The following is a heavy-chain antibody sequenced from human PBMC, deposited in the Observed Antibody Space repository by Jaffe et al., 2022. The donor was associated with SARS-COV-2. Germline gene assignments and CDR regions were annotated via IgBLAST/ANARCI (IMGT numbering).Heavy chain of an antibody. CDR2: INIHTGNP. Sequence: QVQLVQSGSELKNPGASVKVSCKAAGDSFISYAVNWVRQAPGQGLEWMGWINIHTGNPTYAQGFTGRFVFSLDTSVSTTYLQISSLKAEDTAVYYCASRNYDSSGPSRYDFWGQGTLVTVSS. D-gene: IGHD3-22*01. CDR3: ASRNYDSSGPSRYDF. J-gene: IGHJ4*02. V-gene: IGHV7-4-1*02. CDR1: GDSFISYA.